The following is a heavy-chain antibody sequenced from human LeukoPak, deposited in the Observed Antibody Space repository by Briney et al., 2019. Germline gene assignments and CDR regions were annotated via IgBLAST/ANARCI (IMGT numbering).Heavy chain of an antibody. V-gene: IGHV3-21*01. J-gene: IGHJ4*02. CDR3: ARGPWDYYDSSNYRTFDY. CDR1: GFTFNGYW. D-gene: IGHD3-22*01. CDR2: INSNSGYI. Sequence: GGSLRLSCAASGFTFNGYWMYWVRQAPGKGLEWVSAINSNSGYIYYADSVKGRFTISRDNARNSLYLQMYTLRVEDTAVYYCARGPWDYYDSSNYRTFDYWGQGTLVTVSS.